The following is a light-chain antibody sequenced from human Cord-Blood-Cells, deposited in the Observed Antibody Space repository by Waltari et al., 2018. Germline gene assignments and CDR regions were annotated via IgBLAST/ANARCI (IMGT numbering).Light chain of an antibody. CDR1: QSVSSSY. J-gene: IGKJ4*01. V-gene: IGKV3-20*01. CDR3: QQYGSSPRT. CDR2: GAS. Sequence: EIVFTQSPGPLSLSPGERAPLSSRASQSVSSSYLAWYQQKPGQAPRLLIYGASSRATGIPDRFSGSGSGTDFTLTISRLEPEDFAVYYCQQYGSSPRTFGGGTKVEIK.